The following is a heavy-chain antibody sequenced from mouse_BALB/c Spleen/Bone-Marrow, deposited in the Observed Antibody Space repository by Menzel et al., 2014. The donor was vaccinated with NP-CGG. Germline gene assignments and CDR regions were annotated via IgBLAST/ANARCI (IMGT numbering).Heavy chain of an antibody. D-gene: IGHD1-1*01. J-gene: IGHJ3*01. Sequence: EVKLLESGAELVKPGASVKLSCTASGFNIKDTYMHWVKQRPEQGLEWIGRIDPANGNTKYDPKFQGKATITADTSSNTAYLQLSSLTSEDTAVYYCALYYYGSSGFAYWGQGTLDTVSA. V-gene: IGHV14-3*02. CDR3: ALYYYGSSGFAY. CDR2: IDPANGNT. CDR1: GFNIKDTY.